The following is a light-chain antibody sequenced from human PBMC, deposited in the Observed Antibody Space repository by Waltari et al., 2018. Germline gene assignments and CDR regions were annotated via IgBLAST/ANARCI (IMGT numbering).Light chain of an antibody. V-gene: IGLV1-44*01. J-gene: IGLJ2*01. CDR1: GSNIGSNT. CDR2: STN. Sequence: QSVVTQPPSASGTPGQRVTISCSGGGSNIGSNTVNWYQQLPGTAPKLLIYSTNQRPAGVPELFSGSKSGTSASLAISGLRSEDEANYYCAALDFSLNAPLFGGGTKLTVL. CDR3: AALDFSLNAPL.